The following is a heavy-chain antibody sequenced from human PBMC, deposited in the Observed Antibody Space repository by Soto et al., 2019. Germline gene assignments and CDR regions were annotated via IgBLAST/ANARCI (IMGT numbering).Heavy chain of an antibody. D-gene: IGHD6-19*01. J-gene: IGHJ4*02. Sequence: SETLSLTCTVSGGSISSYYWTWIRQPPGKGLEWIGYIYYSGSTNYNPSLKSRVTISVGTSKNQFSLKLSSVTAADTAVYYCASTAHSSGWYSGGFDYWGQGTLVTVSS. V-gene: IGHV4-59*01. CDR1: GGSISSYY. CDR3: ASTAHSSGWYSGGFDY. CDR2: IYYSGST.